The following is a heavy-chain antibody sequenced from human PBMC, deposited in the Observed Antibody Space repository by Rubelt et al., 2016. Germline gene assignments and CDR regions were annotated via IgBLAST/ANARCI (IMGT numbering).Heavy chain of an antibody. CDR3: AREQVGGEGAFDI. J-gene: IGHJ3*02. V-gene: IGHV3-33*01. Sequence: LWGRGGGVVQPGRSLRLSCAPSGFTFSSHGMHWVRQAPGKGLEWVAVVWYDGSHQYYGDSVKGRFTISRDNSKKTLYLQMNSLRAEDTAVYYCAREQVGGEGAFDIWGQGTKVTVS. CDR2: VWYDGSHQ. D-gene: IGHD1-26*01. CDR1: GFTFSSHG.